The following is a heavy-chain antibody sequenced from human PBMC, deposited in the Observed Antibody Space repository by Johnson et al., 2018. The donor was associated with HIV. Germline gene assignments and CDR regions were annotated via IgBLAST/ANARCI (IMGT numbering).Heavy chain of an antibody. Sequence: EVQLVESGGGVVRPGGSLRLSCAVSGFTFEDYGMSWVRQAPGKGLEWVSGINWNGGSTGYADFVKGRFTISRDNAKNSLYLQMNSLRAEDTALYYCARSSGGLDAFDIWGQGTMVTGSS. CDR2: INWNGGST. V-gene: IGHV3-20*04. CDR1: GFTFEDYG. J-gene: IGHJ3*02. D-gene: IGHD2-15*01. CDR3: ARSSGGLDAFDI.